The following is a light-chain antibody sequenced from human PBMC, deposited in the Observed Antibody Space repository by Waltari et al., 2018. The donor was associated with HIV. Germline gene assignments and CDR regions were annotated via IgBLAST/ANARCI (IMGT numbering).Light chain of an antibody. J-gene: IGKJ1*01. Sequence: DIVMTQSPLSLPVTPGEPASISCRSSQSLLHSSGYTFLDWYLQKPGQSPQLLIYLGSSRASGVPDRFSGSGSGTDFTLKISRVEADDVGVYYCMQALQTPGTFGQGTKVEIK. CDR2: LGS. CDR3: MQALQTPGT. CDR1: QSLLHSSGYTF. V-gene: IGKV2-28*01.